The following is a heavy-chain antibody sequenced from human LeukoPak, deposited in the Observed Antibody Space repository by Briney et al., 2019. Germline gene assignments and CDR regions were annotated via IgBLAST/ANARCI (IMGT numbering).Heavy chain of an antibody. CDR2: IIPIFGTA. V-gene: IGHV1-69*13. CDR1: GYTFTSYD. Sequence: GASVKVSCKASGYTFTSYDINWVRQATGQGLEWMGGIIPIFGTANYAQKFQGRVTITAVESMSTAYMEVSSLRSEDTAVYYCARGWLAETTVVTPYNYWGQGTLVTVSS. CDR3: ARGWLAETTVVTPYNY. D-gene: IGHD4-23*01. J-gene: IGHJ4*02.